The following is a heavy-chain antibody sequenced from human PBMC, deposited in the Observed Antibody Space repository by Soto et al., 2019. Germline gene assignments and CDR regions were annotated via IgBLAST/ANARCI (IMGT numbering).Heavy chain of an antibody. J-gene: IGHJ6*02. Sequence: SVKVSCKACEGYFSSYDISRGRQAPGHGLEWMGGSIPIFGTANYAQKFQGRVTITAAESTSTAYMERSRLRAQDPAVYYCSTNYYGIDVWAQGTKVAVPS. V-gene: IGHV1-69*13. D-gene: IGHD1-1*01. CDR2: SIPIFGTA. CDR1: EGYFSSYD. CDR3: STNYYGIDV.